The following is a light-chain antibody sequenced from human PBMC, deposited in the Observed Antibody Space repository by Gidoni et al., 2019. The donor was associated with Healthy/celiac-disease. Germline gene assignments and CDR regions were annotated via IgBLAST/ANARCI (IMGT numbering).Light chain of an antibody. CDR1: SSDVGGYNY. CDR2: EVS. Sequence: QSALTVPAPVSRSPGQAITISCTGTSSDVGGYNYVSWYQQHTGKAPKLMISEVSSRPSGVSTRFSGSKSGNTASLTISGLQAADEADYYCSLYTSSSSPVVFGGGTKLTVL. J-gene: IGLJ2*01. V-gene: IGLV2-14*01. CDR3: SLYTSSSSPVV.